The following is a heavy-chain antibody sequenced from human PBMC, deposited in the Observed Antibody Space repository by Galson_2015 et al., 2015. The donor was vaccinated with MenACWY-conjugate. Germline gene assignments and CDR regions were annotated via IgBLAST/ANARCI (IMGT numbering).Heavy chain of an antibody. Sequence: SEPLSLTCAVSGGSINSYYWSWIRQPPGKGLEWIGYMYYSGNTKYNDSLRSRVTISIDKSKNQFSLKLTSVTAADTAVYYCARGDLIQFGSFSYYFDSWGRGTLVTVSS. CDR2: MYYSGNT. D-gene: IGHD3-10*01. CDR3: ARGDLIQFGSFSYYFDS. J-gene: IGHJ4*02. V-gene: IGHV4-59*01. CDR1: GGSINSYY.